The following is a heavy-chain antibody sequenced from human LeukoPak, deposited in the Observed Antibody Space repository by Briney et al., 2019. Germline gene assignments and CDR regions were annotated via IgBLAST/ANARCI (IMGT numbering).Heavy chain of an antibody. CDR2: IIPILGIA. J-gene: IGHJ4*02. CDR3: ARSDYYDSSGPNDY. Sequence: ASVKVSCKASGGTFSSYAISWVRQAPGQGLEWMGRIIPILGIANYAQKFQGRVTITADKSTSTAYMELSSLRSEDTAVYYCARSDYYDSSGPNDYWGQGTLVTVSS. D-gene: IGHD3-22*01. V-gene: IGHV1-69*04. CDR1: GGTFSSYA.